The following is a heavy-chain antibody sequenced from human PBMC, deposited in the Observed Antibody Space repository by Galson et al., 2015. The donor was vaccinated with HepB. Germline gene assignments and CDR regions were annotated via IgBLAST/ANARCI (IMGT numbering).Heavy chain of an antibody. Sequence: SVTVSCKVSGYTLTELSMHWVRQAPGKGLEWMGGFDPEDGETIYAQKFQGRVTMTEDTSTDTAYMELSSLRSEDTAVYYCARNADTKTDYGMDVWGQGTTVTVSS. CDR1: GYTLTELS. CDR2: FDPEDGET. J-gene: IGHJ6*02. D-gene: IGHD5-18*01. CDR3: ARNADTKTDYGMDV. V-gene: IGHV1-24*01.